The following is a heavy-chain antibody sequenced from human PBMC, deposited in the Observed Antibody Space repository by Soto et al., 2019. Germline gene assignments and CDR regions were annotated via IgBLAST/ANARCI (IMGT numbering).Heavy chain of an antibody. Sequence: EVQLVESGGGLVQPGGSLRLSCAASGFTFSSYWMSWVRQAPGKGLEWVANIKQDGSEKYYVDSVKGRFTISRDNAKNSLNLQMNSLRAEDTAVYYCARVTDYYESSGYCDYWGQGTLVTVSS. CDR1: GFTFSSYW. D-gene: IGHD3-22*01. V-gene: IGHV3-7*01. CDR2: IKQDGSEK. CDR3: ARVTDYYESSGYCDY. J-gene: IGHJ4*02.